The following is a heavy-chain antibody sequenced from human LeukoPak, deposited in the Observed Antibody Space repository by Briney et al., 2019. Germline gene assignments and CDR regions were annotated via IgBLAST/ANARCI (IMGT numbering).Heavy chain of an antibody. CDR1: GLTLSGYG. V-gene: IGHV3-48*01. D-gene: IGHD3-9*01. Sequence: GGSLRLSCVASGLTLSGYGMNWVRQAPGKGLEWLSYISTTMTTIYYADSVKGRFPVSRDNAKNSLYLQMDSLRAEDTAVYYCARDFSYFRIHLDYWGQGTLVTVSS. CDR2: ISTTMTTI. J-gene: IGHJ4*02. CDR3: ARDFSYFRIHLDY.